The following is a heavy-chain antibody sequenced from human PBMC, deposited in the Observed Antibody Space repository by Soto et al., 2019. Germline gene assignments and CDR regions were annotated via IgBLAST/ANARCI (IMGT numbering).Heavy chain of an antibody. V-gene: IGHV1-18*01. J-gene: IGHJ4*02. CDR2: ISAYNGNT. D-gene: IGHD3-22*01. Sequence: QVQLVQSGAEVKKPGTSVKVSCKASGYTFTSYGISWVRQAPGQGLEWMGWISAYNGNTNYAQKLQGRVTMTTGTSTSTAYMELRSLRSDDTAVYYCAKTYYYDSSSSYYFDYWGQGTLVTVSS. CDR1: GYTFTSYG. CDR3: AKTYYYDSSSSYYFDY.